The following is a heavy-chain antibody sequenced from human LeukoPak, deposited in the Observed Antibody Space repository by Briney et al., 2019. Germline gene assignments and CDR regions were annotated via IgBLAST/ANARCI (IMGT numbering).Heavy chain of an antibody. D-gene: IGHD3-22*01. CDR3: ARASYSYDINGWVPFDY. CDR1: GNSISSGDNY. V-gene: IGHV4-61*02. J-gene: IGHJ4*02. Sequence: PSETLSLTCTASGNSISSGDNYWRWIRQPAGKGLEWIERIYTSGSTNYNPSLKSRVTISGDTSKNQFSLRLSSVNAADTAVYYCARASYSYDINGWVPFDYWGQGTLVTVSS. CDR2: IYTSGST.